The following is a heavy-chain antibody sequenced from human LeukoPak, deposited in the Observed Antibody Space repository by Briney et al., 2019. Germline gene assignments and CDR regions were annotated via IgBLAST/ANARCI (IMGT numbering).Heavy chain of an antibody. CDR2: INQDGSEM. Sequence: GGSLRLSCAASGFTFSNYWMSWVRQAPGKGLEWLANINQDGSEMYYVDSVKGRFTISRDNGKNSLYLQINSLRADDTAVYYCARDVELLWFGESQYFDYWGQGTLVTVSS. CDR3: ARDVELLWFGESQYFDY. J-gene: IGHJ4*02. V-gene: IGHV3-7*01. CDR1: GFTFSNYW. D-gene: IGHD3-10*01.